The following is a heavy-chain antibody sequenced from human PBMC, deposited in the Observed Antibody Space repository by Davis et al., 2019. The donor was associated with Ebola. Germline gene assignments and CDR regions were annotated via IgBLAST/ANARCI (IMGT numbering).Heavy chain of an antibody. CDR2: IYYSGST. V-gene: IGHV4-59*01. J-gene: IGHJ4*02. Sequence: PSETLSLTCTASGGSISSYYWSWIRQPPGKGLEWIGYIYYSGSTNYNPSLKSRVTISVDTSKNQFSLKLSSVTAADTAVYYCARVHWNYVDRYFDYWGQGTLVTVSS. CDR1: GGSISSYY. D-gene: IGHD1-7*01. CDR3: ARVHWNYVDRYFDY.